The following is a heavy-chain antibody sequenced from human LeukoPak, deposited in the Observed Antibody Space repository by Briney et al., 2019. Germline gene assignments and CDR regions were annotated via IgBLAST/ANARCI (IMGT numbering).Heavy chain of an antibody. CDR1: GYTFTTYN. Sequence: ASVKVSCKASGYTFTTYNINWVRQAPGQGLEWMGWISGYNGNTNYAQKLQGRVTMTTDTSTSTAYMELRSLKSDDTAVYYCARDRGDIVVVVAATSFDYWGQGTLVTVSS. V-gene: IGHV1-18*01. D-gene: IGHD2-15*01. CDR2: ISGYNGNT. CDR3: ARDRGDIVVVVAATSFDY. J-gene: IGHJ4*02.